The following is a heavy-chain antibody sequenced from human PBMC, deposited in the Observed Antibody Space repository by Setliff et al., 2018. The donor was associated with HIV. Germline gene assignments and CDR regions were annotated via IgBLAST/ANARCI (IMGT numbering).Heavy chain of an antibody. Sequence: PGGSLRLSCAASGFTLNSYAMNWVRQAPGKGLEWVSTISGSGDITLYTDSVKGRFTISTDNSKGTLYLQMNSLRAEDTALYYCAKDYLYYNMYNGSPVYGMDVWGQGTTVTVSS. CDR2: ISGSGDIT. J-gene: IGHJ6*02. CDR3: AKDYLYYNMYNGSPVYGMDV. V-gene: IGHV3-23*01. CDR1: GFTLNSYA. D-gene: IGHD3-10*01.